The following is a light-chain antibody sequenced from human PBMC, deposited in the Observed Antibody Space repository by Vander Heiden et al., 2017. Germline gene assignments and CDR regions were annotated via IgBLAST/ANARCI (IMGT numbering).Light chain of an antibody. V-gene: IGKV4-1*01. Sequence: DIVMTQSPDSLAVSLGERATIHCKSSQSVLYSSNNKNYLAWYQQKPGQPPKLLIDWASTRESGVPDRFSGSGSGTDFTLTISSLQAEDVAVYYCQQYYSTPPLTFGGGTKVEIK. CDR3: QQYYSTPPLT. CDR2: WAS. CDR1: QSVLYSSNNKNY. J-gene: IGKJ4*01.